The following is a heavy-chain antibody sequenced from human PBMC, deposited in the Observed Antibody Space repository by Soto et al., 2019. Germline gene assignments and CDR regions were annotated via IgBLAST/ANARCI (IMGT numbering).Heavy chain of an antibody. CDR3: ARDGEMVGATDISAFDI. CDR2: RYYSGST. Sequence: QVQLQESGPGLVKPSQTLSLTCTVSGGSISSGGYYWSWIRQHPGKGLEWIGYRYYSGSTYYNPSLKSRVTISVDTSKNQFSLKLSSVTAADTAVYYCARDGEMVGATDISAFDIWGQGTMVTVSS. J-gene: IGHJ3*02. V-gene: IGHV4-31*03. CDR1: GGSISSGGYY. D-gene: IGHD1-26*01.